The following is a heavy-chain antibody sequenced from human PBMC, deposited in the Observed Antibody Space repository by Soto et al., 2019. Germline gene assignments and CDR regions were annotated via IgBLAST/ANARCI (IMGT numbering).Heavy chain of an antibody. CDR1: GGSISSSSYY. CDR2: IYYSGST. D-gene: IGHD3-10*01. J-gene: IGHJ6*02. CDR3: ASSNYYGSGSYYGPPYYYYGMDV. Sequence: SETLSLTCTVSGGSISSSSYYWGWIRQPPGKGLEWIGSIYYSGSTYYNPSLKSRVTISVDTSKNQFSLKLSSVTAADTAVYYCASSNYYGSGSYYGPPYYYYGMDVWGQGTTVTVSS. V-gene: IGHV4-39*01.